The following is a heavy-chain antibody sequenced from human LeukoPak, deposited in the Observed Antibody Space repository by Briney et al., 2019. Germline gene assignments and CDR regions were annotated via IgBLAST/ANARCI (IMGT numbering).Heavy chain of an antibody. CDR3: ARGPWAMVREYGMDV. J-gene: IGHJ6*02. CDR2: ISAYNGNT. CDR1: GYTFTSYG. V-gene: IGHV1-18*01. Sequence: ASVKVSCKASGYTFTSYGISWVRQAPGQGLEWMGWISAYNGNTNYAQKLQGRVTMTTDTSTSTAYMELRRLRSDDTAVYYCARGPWAMVREYGMDVWGQGTTVTASS. D-gene: IGHD3-10*01.